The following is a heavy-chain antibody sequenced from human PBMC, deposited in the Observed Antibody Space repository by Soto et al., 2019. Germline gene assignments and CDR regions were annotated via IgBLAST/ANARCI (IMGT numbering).Heavy chain of an antibody. V-gene: IGHV3-21*01. CDR1: GFSFSGYS. CDR2: ISSSRRYI. CDR3: ARATYYYDSSGYYVDY. J-gene: IGHJ4*02. D-gene: IGHD3-22*01. Sequence: GGSLRLSCVASGFSFSGYSMNWVRQAPGKGLEWVSSISSSRRYIYYADSVKGRFTISRDNAKNSLYLQMNSLRAEDTAVYYCARATYYYDSSGYYVDYWGQGTLVTVSS.